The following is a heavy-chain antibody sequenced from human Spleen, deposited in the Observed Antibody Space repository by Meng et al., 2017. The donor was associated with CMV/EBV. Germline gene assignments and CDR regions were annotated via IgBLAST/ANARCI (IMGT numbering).Heavy chain of an antibody. CDR1: GFNFDDYG. CDR3: AKDLGDSSSRALYYYYYYGMDV. D-gene: IGHD6-6*01. J-gene: IGHJ6*02. Sequence: GGSLRLSCAASGFNFDDYGMSWVRQAPGKGLEWVSGINWNGGSTGYADSVKGRFTISRDNSKNTLYLQMNSLRAEDTAVYYCAKDLGDSSSRALYYYYYYGMDVWGQGTTVTVSS. V-gene: IGHV3-20*04. CDR2: INWNGGST.